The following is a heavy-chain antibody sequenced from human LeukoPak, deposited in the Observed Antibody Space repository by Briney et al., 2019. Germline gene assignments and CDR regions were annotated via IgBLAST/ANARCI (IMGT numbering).Heavy chain of an antibody. D-gene: IGHD1-26*01. CDR2: TNSDGTST. V-gene: IGHV3-74*01. Sequence: GVSLRFSCAASGFTFSNHWMHWVPQAQGKGLEWVSRTNSDGTSTTYADYVKGRFTISRDNAKNTLYLQMNSLRAEDTAVYFCVYSGSFPFDYWGQGALVTVSS. CDR1: GFTFSNHW. CDR3: VYSGSFPFDY. J-gene: IGHJ4*02.